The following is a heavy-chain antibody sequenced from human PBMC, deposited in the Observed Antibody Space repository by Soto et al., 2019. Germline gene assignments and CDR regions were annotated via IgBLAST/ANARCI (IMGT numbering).Heavy chain of an antibody. V-gene: IGHV1-18*01. Sequence: ASVKVSCKTSGYTFNTYYISWLRQAPGQGLEWIGWISTYNGNTNYVPKFQGRITMTTDTSTSTAYMELRSLRSDDTALYFCPRDTSNYFDFWGQGTPVNVSS. D-gene: IGHD2-2*01. J-gene: IGHJ4*02. CDR1: GYTFNTYY. CDR2: ISTYNGNT. CDR3: PRDTSNYFDF.